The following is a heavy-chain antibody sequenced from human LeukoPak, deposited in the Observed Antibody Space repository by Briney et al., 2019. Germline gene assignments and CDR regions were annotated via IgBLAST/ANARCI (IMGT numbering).Heavy chain of an antibody. Sequence: QPGGSLRLSCAASVFTFSSHSMAWVRQAPGKGPEWVSSISSNGGDTYYADSVRGRFTISRDNSGNMLHLQMNSLSAEDTAVYYCTRGNPSIVGSRDPFDIWGQGTMVTVSS. CDR2: ISSNGGDT. CDR3: TRGNPSIVGSRDPFDI. CDR1: VFTFSSHS. D-gene: IGHD1-26*01. V-gene: IGHV3-23*01. J-gene: IGHJ3*02.